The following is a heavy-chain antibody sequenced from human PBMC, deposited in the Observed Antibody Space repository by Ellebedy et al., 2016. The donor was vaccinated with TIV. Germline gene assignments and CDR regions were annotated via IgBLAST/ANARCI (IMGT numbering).Heavy chain of an antibody. Sequence: ASVKVSCKASGYTFTSYGISWVRQAPGQGLEWMGWISAYNGNTNYAQKLQGRVTMTTDTSTSTAYMELRSLRSDDTAVYSCARAGLTGTTARNFDYWGQGTLVTVSS. V-gene: IGHV1-18*04. CDR1: GYTFTSYG. J-gene: IGHJ4*02. CDR3: ARAGLTGTTARNFDY. CDR2: ISAYNGNT. D-gene: IGHD1-20*01.